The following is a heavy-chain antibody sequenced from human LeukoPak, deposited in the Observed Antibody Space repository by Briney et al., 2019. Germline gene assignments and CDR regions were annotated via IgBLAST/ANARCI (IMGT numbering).Heavy chain of an antibody. CDR2: ISSSSSTI. D-gene: IGHD3-10*01. CDR3: ATLRGITMVRGVIPLDY. Sequence: PGGSLRLSCAASGFTFSSYSMNWVRQAPGKGLEWVSYISSSSSTIYYAGSVKGRFTISRDNAKNSLYLQMNSLRAEDTAVYYCATLRGITMVRGVIPLDYWGQGTLVTVSS. J-gene: IGHJ4*02. V-gene: IGHV3-48*01. CDR1: GFTFSSYS.